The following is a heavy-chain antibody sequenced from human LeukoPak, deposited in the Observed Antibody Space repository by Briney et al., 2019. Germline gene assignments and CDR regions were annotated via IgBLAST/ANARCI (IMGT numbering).Heavy chain of an antibody. V-gene: IGHV3-74*01. CDR1: GFTFSGYW. Sequence: GGSLRLSCAASGFTFSGYWMHWVRQAPGKGLVWVSRIKGDGSFTNYADSVKGRFTISRDNAKNTLYLQMNSLRAEDTAIYYCVRDGDAYNFDYWGQGTLVTVSS. D-gene: IGHD5-24*01. J-gene: IGHJ4*02. CDR2: IKGDGSFT. CDR3: VRDGDAYNFDY.